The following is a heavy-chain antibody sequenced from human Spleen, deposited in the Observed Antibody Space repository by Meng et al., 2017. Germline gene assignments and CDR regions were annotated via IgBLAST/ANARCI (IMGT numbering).Heavy chain of an antibody. Sequence: QVQPVQAGATVKKPGSSVKVSCKASGGTFSSYTISWVRQAPGQGLEWMGRIIPILGIANYAQKFQGRVTITADKSTSTAYMELSSLRSDDTAVYYCARPHPYCGGDCYPDYWGQGTLVTVSS. D-gene: IGHD2-21*02. CDR1: GGTFSSYT. CDR2: IIPILGIA. J-gene: IGHJ4*02. V-gene: IGHV1-69*02. CDR3: ARPHPYCGGDCYPDY.